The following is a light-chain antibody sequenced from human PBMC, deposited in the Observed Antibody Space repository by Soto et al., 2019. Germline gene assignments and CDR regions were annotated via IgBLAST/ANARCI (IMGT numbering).Light chain of an antibody. J-gene: IGKJ1*01. CDR2: GAS. CDR3: HQSGT. V-gene: IGKV3-20*01. Sequence: AVMQSPGTMATSAVEGATISCRASQSVSSSYLAWYKQKPGQVPRLLIYGASNRATCIPDRFSGSGSGTDFTLPISRLEPEDFKVYYCHQSGTFGHGTKVDI. CDR1: QSVSSSY.